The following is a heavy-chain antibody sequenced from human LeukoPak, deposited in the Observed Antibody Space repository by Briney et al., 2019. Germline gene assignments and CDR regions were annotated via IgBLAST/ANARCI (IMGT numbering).Heavy chain of an antibody. CDR2: IYHSGST. D-gene: IGHD3-22*01. J-gene: IGHJ4*02. Sequence: PSETLSLTCAVSGYSISSGYYWGRIRPPPGKGLEWIGSIYHSGSTYYNPSLKSRVTISVDTSKNQFSLKLSSVTAADTAVYYCAREPPRVYYYDSSGRDYWGQGTLVTVSS. CDR3: AREPPRVYYYDSSGRDY. CDR1: GYSISSGYY. V-gene: IGHV4-38-2*02.